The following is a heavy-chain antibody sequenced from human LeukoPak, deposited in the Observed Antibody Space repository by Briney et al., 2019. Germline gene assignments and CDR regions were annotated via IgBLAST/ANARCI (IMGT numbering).Heavy chain of an antibody. CDR2: ISWDGGST. J-gene: IGHJ6*03. CDR1: GFTFDDYT. CDR3: ARDIYGDYGGVYGNYMDV. D-gene: IGHD4-17*01. V-gene: IGHV3-43*01. Sequence: GGSLRLSCAASGFTFDDYTMHWVRQAPGKGLEWVSLISWDGGSTYYADSVKGRFTISRDNSKNSLYLQMNSLRAEDTAVYYCARDIYGDYGGVYGNYMDVWGKGTTVTVSS.